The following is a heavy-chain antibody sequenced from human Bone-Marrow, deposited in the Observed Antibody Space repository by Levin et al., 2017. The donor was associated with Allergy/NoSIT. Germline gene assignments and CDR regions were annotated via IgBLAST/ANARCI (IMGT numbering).Heavy chain of an antibody. D-gene: IGHD4-23*01. CDR2: INHSGST. CDR1: GGSFSGYY. V-gene: IGHV4-34*01. Sequence: PSETLSLTCAVYGGSFSGYYWSWIRQPPGKGLEWIGEINHSGSTNYNPSLKSRVTISVDTSKNQFSLKLSSVTAADTAVYYCARIDDYGGKVGLDTFDLWGRGTLVTVSS. J-gene: IGHJ2*01. CDR3: ARIDDYGGKVGLDTFDL.